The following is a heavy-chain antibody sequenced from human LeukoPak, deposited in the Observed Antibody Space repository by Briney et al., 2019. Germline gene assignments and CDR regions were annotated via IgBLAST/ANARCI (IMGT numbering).Heavy chain of an antibody. D-gene: IGHD5-24*01. V-gene: IGHV1-18*01. CDR2: ISAYNGNT. CDR1: GYTFTSYG. CDR3: AREGDGYRGNSRAFDP. Sequence: ASVKVYCKASGYTFTSYGISWVRQAPGQGLEWMGWISAYNGNTNYAQKLQGRVTMTTDTSTSTAYMELRSLRSDDTAVYYCAREGDGYRGNSRAFDPWGQGTLVTVSS. J-gene: IGHJ5*02.